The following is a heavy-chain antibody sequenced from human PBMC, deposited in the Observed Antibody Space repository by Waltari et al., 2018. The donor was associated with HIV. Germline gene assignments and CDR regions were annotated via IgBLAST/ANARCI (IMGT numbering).Heavy chain of an antibody. CDR1: GDSISRYY. D-gene: IGHD3-10*01. J-gene: IGHJ3*02. CDR2: IYYSRST. V-gene: IGHV4-59*01. Sequence: QVQLQESGPGQVKPSETLSLSCTVSGDSISRYYWSWIRQPPGKGLEWIGYIYYSRSTNYNPSLESRVTLSVDTSKSQFSLRLSSVTAADTAVYYCARSWFGESGPRGAFDIWGQGTMVTVSS. CDR3: ARSWFGESGPRGAFDI.